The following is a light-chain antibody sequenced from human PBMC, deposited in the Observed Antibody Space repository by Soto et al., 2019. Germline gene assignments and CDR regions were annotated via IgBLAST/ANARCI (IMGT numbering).Light chain of an antibody. CDR1: QGIETD. CDR2: SAS. V-gene: IGKV1-6*01. J-gene: IGKJ2*01. Sequence: AIQMTQSPSSLSASVGDRVTITCRASQGIETDLGWYQQKPGKAPKLLIYSASSLQSGVPSRFTGTGSGTYFTLSISSLQPEDFATYYCLQEHIYPYTFGQGTKLEI. CDR3: LQEHIYPYT.